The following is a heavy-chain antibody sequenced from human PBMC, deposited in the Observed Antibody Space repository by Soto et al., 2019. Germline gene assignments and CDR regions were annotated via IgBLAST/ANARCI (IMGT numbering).Heavy chain of an antibody. CDR1: GGSISSYY. J-gene: IGHJ3*02. Sequence: PSETLSLTCTVSGGSISSYYWSWIRQPPGKGLEWIGYIYYSGSTNYNPSLKSRVTISVDTSKNQFSLKLSSVTAADTAVYYCARSKKRGHSYYDSRVSLDAFDIWGQGTMVTVSS. CDR3: ARSKKRGHSYYDSRVSLDAFDI. CDR2: IYYSGST. D-gene: IGHD3-22*01. V-gene: IGHV4-59*01.